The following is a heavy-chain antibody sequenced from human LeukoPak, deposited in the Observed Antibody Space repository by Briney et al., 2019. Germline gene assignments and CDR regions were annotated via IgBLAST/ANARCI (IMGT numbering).Heavy chain of an antibody. CDR1: GFTFSSYA. V-gene: IGHV3-30*04. J-gene: IGHJ4*02. CDR2: ISYDGSNK. CDR3: AREGGGYYDSSGYPFDY. D-gene: IGHD3-22*01. Sequence: GGSLRLSCAASGFTFSSYAMHWVRQAPGKGLEWVAVISYDGSNKYYADSVKGRFTISRDNSKNTLYLQMNSLRAEDTAVYYCAREGGGYYDSSGYPFDYWGQGTLVTVSS.